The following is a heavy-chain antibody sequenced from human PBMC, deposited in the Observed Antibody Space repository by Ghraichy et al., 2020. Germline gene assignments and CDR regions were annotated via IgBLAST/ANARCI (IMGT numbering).Heavy chain of an antibody. Sequence: GESLNISCAVSGFTFSNYWMHWVRQAPGKGLVWXSRIYSDGSSTTYADSVKGRFTISRDNSRNTLFLQMNSLRAEDTAVYYFVRGEGVMAARLDYFQYWGQGTQVTVSS. J-gene: IGHJ4*02. D-gene: IGHD6-6*01. V-gene: IGHV3-74*01. CDR2: IYSDGSST. CDR1: GFTFSNYW. CDR3: VRGEGVMAARLDYFQY.